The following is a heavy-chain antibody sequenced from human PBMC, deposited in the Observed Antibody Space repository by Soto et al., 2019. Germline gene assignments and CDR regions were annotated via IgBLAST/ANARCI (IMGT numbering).Heavy chain of an antibody. J-gene: IGHJ6*03. CDR1: GYFFSNYW. D-gene: IGHD5-12*01. V-gene: IGHV5-51*03. CDR3: VRIVSGYDWGLYYMDV. Sequence: VQLVQSGAEVKKPGESLKISCTGTGYFFSNYWIGWVRQMPGKGLEWMGAVQPLDSDTRNSPSLQGQVTISADNSISATYLQWSSLKASETAMYYCVRIVSGYDWGLYYMDVWGKGTTVTVSS. CDR2: VQPLDSDT.